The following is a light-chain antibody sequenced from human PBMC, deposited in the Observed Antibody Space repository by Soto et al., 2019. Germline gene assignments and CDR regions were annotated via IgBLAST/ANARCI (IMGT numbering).Light chain of an antibody. Sequence: QSALTQPASVSGSPGRSITISCTGTSSDVGGYNYVSWYQQHPGKAPKLMIYEVSNRPSGVSNRFSGSKSGNTASLTISGLQAEDEADYYCSSYTSSSTLVFXTGTKVTVL. J-gene: IGLJ1*01. CDR1: SSDVGGYNY. V-gene: IGLV2-14*01. CDR2: EVS. CDR3: SSYTSSSTLV.